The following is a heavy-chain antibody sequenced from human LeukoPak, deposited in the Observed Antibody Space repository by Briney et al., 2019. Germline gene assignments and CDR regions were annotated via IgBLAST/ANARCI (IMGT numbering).Heavy chain of an antibody. V-gene: IGHV5-51*01. J-gene: IGHJ5*02. CDR2: IWPGDSDT. CDR3: VRARAHLARFNA. Sequence: GESLKISCEASGYSFTTQWIGWVRLMPGKGLEWMGIIWPGDSDTRYSPSFQGQVTISVDKSIDTAYLEWSSLKVSDTAMYYCVRARAHLARFNAWGQGTLVTVSS. CDR1: GYSFTTQW.